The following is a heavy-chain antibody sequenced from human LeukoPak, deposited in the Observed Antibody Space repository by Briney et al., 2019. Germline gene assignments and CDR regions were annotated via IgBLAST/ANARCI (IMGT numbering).Heavy chain of an antibody. Sequence: PGGSLRLSCAASGFTFSTYWMTWVRQAPGKGLEWVANISPGGGVQSYVDSVKGRFSISRDNAKNSLCLQMHSLRAEDTAVYYCAGNLVAAAPGDAWGQGTLVTVSS. V-gene: IGHV3-7*01. D-gene: IGHD2-2*01. CDR3: AGNLVAAAPGDA. CDR1: GFTFSTYW. J-gene: IGHJ5*02. CDR2: ISPGGGVQ.